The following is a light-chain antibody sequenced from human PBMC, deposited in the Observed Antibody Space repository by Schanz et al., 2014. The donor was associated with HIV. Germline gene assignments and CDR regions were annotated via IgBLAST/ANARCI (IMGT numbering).Light chain of an antibody. V-gene: IGKV1-6*01. CDR3: QQYDSSPVT. Sequence: TQMTQSPSSLSASVGDRVTITCRASQGIRNDLGWYQQQPGKAPKLLIYTASSLQSGVPSRFSGSGSGTDFTLTISSLQPEDFGTYYCQQYDSSPVTFGQGTRLEIK. CDR1: QGIRND. CDR2: TAS. J-gene: IGKJ5*01.